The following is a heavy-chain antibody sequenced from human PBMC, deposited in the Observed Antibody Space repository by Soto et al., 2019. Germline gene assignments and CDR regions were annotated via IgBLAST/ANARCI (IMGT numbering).Heavy chain of an antibody. CDR1: GFTFSSYA. J-gene: IGHJ4*02. Sequence: LRLSCSASGFTFSSYAIHWVRQAPGKGLEYVSSISTNGGSTHYADSVKGRFTISRDNSKNTQYLQMSSLRADDTAVYYCVKGEYYYDSSGYYPIDYWGQGTLVXVSS. CDR2: ISTNGGST. CDR3: VKGEYYYDSSGYYPIDY. D-gene: IGHD3-22*01. V-gene: IGHV3-64D*06.